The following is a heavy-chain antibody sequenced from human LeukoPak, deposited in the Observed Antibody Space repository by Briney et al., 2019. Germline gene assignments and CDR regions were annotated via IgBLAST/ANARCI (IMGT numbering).Heavy chain of an antibody. J-gene: IGHJ5*02. V-gene: IGHV1-24*01. CDR2: FDPEDGET. CDR1: GYTLTELS. Sequence: ASVKASCKVSGYTLTELSMHWVRQAPGKGLEWMGGFDPEDGETIYAQKFQGRVTMTEDTSTDTAYMELSSLRSEDTAVYYCATRGYCSSTSCYENWFDPWGQGTLVTVSS. CDR3: ATRGYCSSTSCYENWFDP. D-gene: IGHD2-2*01.